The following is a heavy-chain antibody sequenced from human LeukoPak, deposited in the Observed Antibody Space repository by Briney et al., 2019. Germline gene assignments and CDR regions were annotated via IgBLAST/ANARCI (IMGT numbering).Heavy chain of an antibody. CDR1: GFTFSSYW. D-gene: IGHD1-20*01. Sequence: PGGSLRLSCAVSGFTFSSYWMSWFRQAPGKGLEWVANIKQDGSEKYYLDSVKGRFTISRDNAKNSLYLQMNSLRAEDTAVYYCVRDHNWASDYWGQGTLVTVSS. CDR3: VRDHNWASDY. V-gene: IGHV3-7*01. J-gene: IGHJ4*02. CDR2: IKQDGSEK.